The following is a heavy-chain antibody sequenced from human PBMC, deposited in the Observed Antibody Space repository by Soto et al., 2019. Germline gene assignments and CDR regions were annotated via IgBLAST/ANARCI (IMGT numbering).Heavy chain of an antibody. Sequence: SETLSLTCTVSGGSINSGDYYWSWIRQPPGKGLEWIGYIYDSWSTFYNPSLKSRVTISVDTSKNQFSLKLSSVTAADTAVYYCARDPGDSGSSMGYFDYWGQGTLVTVSS. J-gene: IGHJ4*02. V-gene: IGHV4-30-4*01. CDR2: IYDSWST. D-gene: IGHD1-26*01. CDR1: GGSINSGDYY. CDR3: ARDPGDSGSSMGYFDY.